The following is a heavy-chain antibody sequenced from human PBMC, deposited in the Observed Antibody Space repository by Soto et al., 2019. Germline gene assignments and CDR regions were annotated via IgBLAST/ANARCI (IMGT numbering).Heavy chain of an antibody. CDR3: ATVSLGYCSGGSCYYWFDP. V-gene: IGHV4-39*01. Sequence: QLQLQESGPGLVKPSETLSLTCTVSGGSISSSSYYWGWIRQPPGKGLEWIGSSYYSGSTYYNPSLKSRVTISVDTSKNQFSLMLCSVTAADTAVYYCATVSLGYCSGGSCYYWFDPWGQGTLVTVSS. D-gene: IGHD2-15*01. CDR1: GGSISSSSYY. CDR2: SYYSGST. J-gene: IGHJ5*02.